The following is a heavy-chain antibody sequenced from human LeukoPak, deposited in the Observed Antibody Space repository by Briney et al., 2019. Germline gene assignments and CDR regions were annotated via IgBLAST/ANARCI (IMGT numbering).Heavy chain of an antibody. CDR1: GFTFTDYA. CDR3: AKGFGLDQ. Sequence: PGGSLRLYCAASGFTFTDYAMSWVRQAPGKGLEWVSSFSGSGPSTYYADSVKGRFSISRDNSKSTLYLQMSSLRAEDTALYYCAKGFGLDQWGQGTLVTVSS. CDR2: FSGSGPST. D-gene: IGHD3-10*01. J-gene: IGHJ4*02. V-gene: IGHV3-23*01.